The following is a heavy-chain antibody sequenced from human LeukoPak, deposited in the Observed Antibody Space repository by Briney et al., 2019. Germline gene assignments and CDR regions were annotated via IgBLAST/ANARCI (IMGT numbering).Heavy chain of an antibody. CDR2: INAGNGNT. CDR3: ARGLMAAEGDFDY. J-gene: IGHJ4*02. V-gene: IGHV1-3*01. Sequence: GASVKVSCKASGYTFTSYAMHWVRQAPGQRLEWMGWINAGNGNTKYSQKFQGRVTITRDTSASTAYMELSSLGSEDTAVYYCARGLMAAEGDFDYWGQGTLVTVSS. D-gene: IGHD5-24*01. CDR1: GYTFTSYA.